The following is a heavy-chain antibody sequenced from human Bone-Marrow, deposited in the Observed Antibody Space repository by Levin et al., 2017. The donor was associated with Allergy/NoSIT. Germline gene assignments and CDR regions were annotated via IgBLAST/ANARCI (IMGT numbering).Heavy chain of an antibody. CDR2: IYYSGST. CDR1: GGSISSSSYY. Sequence: SETLSLTCTVSGGSISSSSYYWGWIRQPPGKGLEWIGSIYYSGSTYYNPSLKSRVTISVDTSKNQFSLKLSSVTAADTAVYYCARQASDGSGWYAPPYYFDYWGQGTLVTVSS. V-gene: IGHV4-39*01. CDR3: ARQASDGSGWYAPPYYFDY. D-gene: IGHD6-19*01. J-gene: IGHJ4*02.